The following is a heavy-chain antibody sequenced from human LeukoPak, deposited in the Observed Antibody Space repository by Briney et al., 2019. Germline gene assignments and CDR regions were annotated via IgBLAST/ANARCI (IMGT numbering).Heavy chain of an antibody. Sequence: PSQTLSLTCTVSGGSISSGGYYWSWIRQPPGKGLEWIGYIYHSGSTYYNPSLKSRVTISVDTSKNQFSLKLSSVTAADTAVYYCARAGGYSSSWYGTRDAFDIWGQGTMVTVSS. CDR1: GGSISSGGYY. J-gene: IGHJ3*02. CDR2: IYHSGST. D-gene: IGHD6-13*01. CDR3: ARAGGYSSSWYGTRDAFDI. V-gene: IGHV4-30-2*01.